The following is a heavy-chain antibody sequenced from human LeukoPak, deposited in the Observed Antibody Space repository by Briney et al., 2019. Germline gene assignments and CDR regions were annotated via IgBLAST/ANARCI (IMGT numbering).Heavy chain of an antibody. D-gene: IGHD3-9*01. CDR3: ARVGYDILTGYYYDY. CDR1: GFTFSSYS. J-gene: IGHJ4*02. CDR2: ISSSSSYI. V-gene: IGHV3-21*01. Sequence: GGSLRLSCAASGFTFSSYSMNWVRQAPGKGLEWVSSISSSSSYIYYADPVKGRFTISRDNAKNSLYLQMNSLRAEDTAVYYCARVGYDILTGYYYDYWGQGTLVTVSS.